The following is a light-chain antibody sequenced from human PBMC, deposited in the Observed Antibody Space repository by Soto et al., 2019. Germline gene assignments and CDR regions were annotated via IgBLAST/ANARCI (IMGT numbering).Light chain of an antibody. J-gene: IGKJ2*01. CDR1: QTVSSNY. CDR3: QQYGSSVSYT. CDR2: GAS. V-gene: IGKV3-20*01. Sequence: VLAQSPGTLSLSPGERVTLSCRASQTVSSNYLAWYQQKPGQAPRLLIYGASSRATGIPDRFSGSGSGTDFTLTISRLEPEDFAVYYCQQYGSSVSYTFGQGTQLESK.